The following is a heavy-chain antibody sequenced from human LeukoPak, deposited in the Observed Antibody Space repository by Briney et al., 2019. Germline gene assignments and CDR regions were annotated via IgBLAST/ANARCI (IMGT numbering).Heavy chain of an antibody. CDR3: ARAGMATGWFDP. D-gene: IGHD5-24*01. Sequence: SETLSLTCTVSGGSISTYYWNWIRQPPGKGLEWIGYIYHSGSTNYNPSLKSRVSISVDTSKNQFSLKLSSVTAADTAVYYCARAGMATGWFDPWGQGTLVTVSS. CDR2: IYHSGST. V-gene: IGHV4-59*01. J-gene: IGHJ5*02. CDR1: GGSISTYY.